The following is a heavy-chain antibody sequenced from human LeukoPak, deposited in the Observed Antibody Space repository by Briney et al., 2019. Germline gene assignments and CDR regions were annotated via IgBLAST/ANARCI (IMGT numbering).Heavy chain of an antibody. CDR2: ISGSGGST. V-gene: IGHV3-23*01. Sequence: GGSLRLSCAASGFTFSSYAMSWVRQAPGKGLEWVSAISGSGGSTYYADSVKGRFTISRDNSKNTLYLQMNSLRAEDTAVYYCVKDQWLQPYGMDVWGQGTTVTVSS. CDR3: VKDQWLQPYGMDV. D-gene: IGHD5-12*01. CDR1: GFTFSSYA. J-gene: IGHJ6*02.